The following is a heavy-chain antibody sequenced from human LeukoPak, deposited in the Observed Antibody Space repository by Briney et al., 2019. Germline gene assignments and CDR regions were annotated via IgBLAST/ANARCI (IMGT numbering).Heavy chain of an antibody. V-gene: IGHV4-59*11. CDR2: IYYRGNT. Sequence: SETLSLTCTVSGGSISGRYWSWIRQSPGKGLEWIGYIYYRGNTNYNHSLKSRVTISVDTSKNQFSLRLTSVTAADTAVYYCARSYDTSGYYYYFDYWGQGTLVTVSS. J-gene: IGHJ4*02. CDR1: GGSISGRY. CDR3: ARSYDTSGYYYYFDY. D-gene: IGHD3-22*01.